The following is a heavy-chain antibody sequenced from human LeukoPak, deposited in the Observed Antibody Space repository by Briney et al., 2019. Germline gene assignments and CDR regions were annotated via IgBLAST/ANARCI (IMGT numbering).Heavy chain of an antibody. D-gene: IGHD6-19*01. CDR1: TFTFSTYS. Sequence: GGSLRLSCAASTFTFSTYSMNWVRQAPGKGLEWVSYIGTSSATIYYADSVKGRFTISRDNAKNSLYLQMNSLRAEDTAVYYCAREVAVAGSAGGYWGQGTLVTVSS. J-gene: IGHJ4*02. CDR2: IGTSSATI. V-gene: IGHV3-48*04. CDR3: AREVAVAGSAGGY.